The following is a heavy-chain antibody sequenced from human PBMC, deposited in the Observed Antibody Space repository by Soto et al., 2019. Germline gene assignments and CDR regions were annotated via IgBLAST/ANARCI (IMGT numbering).Heavy chain of an antibody. D-gene: IGHD3-22*01. CDR1: GGLFSSYP. J-gene: IGHJ4*02. CDR3: ARGGSGYTWFNEF. CDR2: IIPVFQTA. Sequence: QEQLLQSGAEVKQPGSSVKVSCKASGGLFSSYPISWMRQVPGQGLEWMVGIIPVFQTAYYTQRFQGRVTITEDESTNTAYMELSSLRSEDTAIYYCARGGSGYTWFNEFWGQGTLVTVSS. V-gene: IGHV1-69*01.